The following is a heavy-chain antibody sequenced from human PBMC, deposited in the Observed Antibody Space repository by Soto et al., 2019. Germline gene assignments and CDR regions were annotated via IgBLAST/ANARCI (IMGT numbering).Heavy chain of an antibody. Sequence: SETLSLTCTVSGGSISSYYWSWIRQPPGKGLEWIGYIYYSGSTNYNPSLKSRVTISVDTSKSQFSLKLSSLTAADTAVYYCAREATVTIDYWGQGTLVTVSS. CDR1: GGSISSYY. CDR2: IYYSGST. V-gene: IGHV4-59*01. D-gene: IGHD4-17*01. CDR3: AREATVTIDY. J-gene: IGHJ4*02.